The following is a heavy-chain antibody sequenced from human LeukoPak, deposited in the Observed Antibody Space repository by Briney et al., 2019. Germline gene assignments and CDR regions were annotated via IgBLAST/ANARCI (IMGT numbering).Heavy chain of an antibody. CDR2: ISGSGGNT. CDR1: GFTFSSYA. Sequence: GGSLRLSCAASGFTFSSYAMSWVRQAPGKGLEWVSSISGSGGNTYYADSVKGRFTISRDNSKNTLYLQMNSLRAEDTAVYYCAKRRGGDHIRVFDYWGQGTLVTVSS. D-gene: IGHD4-17*01. CDR3: AKRRGGDHIRVFDY. J-gene: IGHJ4*02. V-gene: IGHV3-23*01.